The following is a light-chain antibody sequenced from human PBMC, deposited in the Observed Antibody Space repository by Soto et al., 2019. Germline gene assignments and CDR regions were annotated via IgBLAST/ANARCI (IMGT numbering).Light chain of an antibody. CDR1: QSINNF. V-gene: IGKV1-39*01. CDR3: QQTYSIPRS. Sequence: QMTQSPPSLSASQGDRVSISCRASQSINNFLHWYQKKPGKAPELLIFAASTLQTGVPSRFRGSGSGTDFTLTISSLQPEDFGTYYCQQTYSIPRSFGQGTKVEVK. CDR2: AAS. J-gene: IGKJ1*01.